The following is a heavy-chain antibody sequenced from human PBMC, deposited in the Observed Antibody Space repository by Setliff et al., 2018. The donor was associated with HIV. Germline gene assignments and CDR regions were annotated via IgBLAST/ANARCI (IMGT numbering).Heavy chain of an antibody. CDR3: ARFPLLHKNAFDI. D-gene: IGHD2-15*01. CDR2: INHSGST. CDR1: GGSFSGYY. J-gene: IGHJ3*02. V-gene: IGHV4-34*01. Sequence: PSETLSLTCAVYGGSFSGYYWSWIRQPPGKGLEWIGEINHSGSTNYNPSLKSRVTMSVETSKNQFSLKVDSLTPADTAVDYCARFPLLHKNAFDIWGQGTMVTVSS.